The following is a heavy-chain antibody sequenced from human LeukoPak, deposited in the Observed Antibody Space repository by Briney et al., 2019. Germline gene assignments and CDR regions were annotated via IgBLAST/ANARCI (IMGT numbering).Heavy chain of an antibody. CDR3: ARREVNLYYYYGMDV. CDR2: IYYSGST. D-gene: IGHD1-14*01. J-gene: IGHJ6*02. V-gene: IGHV4-59*01. CDR1: GGSISSYY. Sequence: PSETLSLTCTVSGGSISSYYWSWIRQPPGKGLEWIGYIYYSGSTNYNPSLKSRVTISVDTSKNQFSLKLSSVTAADTAVYYCARREVNLYYYYGMDVWGQGTTVTVSS.